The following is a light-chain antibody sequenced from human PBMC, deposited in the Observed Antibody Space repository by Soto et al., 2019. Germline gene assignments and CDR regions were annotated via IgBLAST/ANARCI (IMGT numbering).Light chain of an antibody. V-gene: IGKV3D-20*02. CDR2: GAS. J-gene: IGKJ4*02. CDR3: QHRSK. CDR1: QSVSSSY. Sequence: ESVLTQSPGTLSMSPGERATLSCRASQSVSSSYSAWYQQKPGQAPRLLIYGASSRATGIPDRFSGSGSGTDFTLTISRLEPEDFAVYYCQHRSKFGGGTKVEIK.